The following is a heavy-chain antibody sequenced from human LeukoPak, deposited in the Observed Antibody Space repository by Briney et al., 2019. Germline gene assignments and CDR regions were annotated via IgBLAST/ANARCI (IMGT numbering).Heavy chain of an antibody. CDR3: ARVEPSFGEWAFDI. D-gene: IGHD3-10*01. V-gene: IGHV3-21*01. CDR2: ISSSSSYI. Sequence: TGGSLRLSCAASGFTFSSYSMNWVRQAPGKGLEWVSSISSSSSYIYYADSVKGRFTISRDNAKNSLYLQMNSLRAEDTAVYYCARVEPSFGEWAFDIWGQGTMVTVSS. CDR1: GFTFSSYS. J-gene: IGHJ3*02.